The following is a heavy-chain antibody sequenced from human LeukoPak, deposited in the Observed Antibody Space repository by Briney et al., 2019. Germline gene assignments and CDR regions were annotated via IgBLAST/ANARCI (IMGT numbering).Heavy chain of an antibody. CDR2: INHSGST. J-gene: IGHJ2*01. Sequence: SETLSLTCAVYGGSFSGYYWSWIRQPPGKGLEWIGEINHSGSTNYNPPLKSRVTISVDTSKNQFSLKLSSVTAADTAVYYCARTGDPSSSWFLWYFDLWGRGTLVTVSS. D-gene: IGHD6-13*01. CDR3: ARTGDPSSSWFLWYFDL. V-gene: IGHV4-34*01. CDR1: GGSFSGYY.